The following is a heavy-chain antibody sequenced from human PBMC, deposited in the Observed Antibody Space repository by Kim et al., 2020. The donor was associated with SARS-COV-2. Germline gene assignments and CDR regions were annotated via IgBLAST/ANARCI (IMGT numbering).Heavy chain of an antibody. V-gene: IGHV3-30*04. J-gene: IGHJ4*02. D-gene: IGHD6-13*01. CDR3: AREAAAGFDY. CDR2: ISFDGRTE. Sequence: GESPRLSCAASGFTFTNYAMHWVRQAPGKGLEWVAVISFDGRTEHHADAVQGRFIIPRDNSKSTVYLQMNTVSVEDTAVYYCAREAAAGFDYWGQGTLVT. CDR1: GFTFTNYA.